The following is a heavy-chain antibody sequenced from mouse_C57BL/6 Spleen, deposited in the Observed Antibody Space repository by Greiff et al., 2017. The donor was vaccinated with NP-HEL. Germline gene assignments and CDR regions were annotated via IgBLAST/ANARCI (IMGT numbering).Heavy chain of an antibody. CDR3: ASPKTAQATGY. D-gene: IGHD3-2*02. CDR2: IYPRSGNT. V-gene: IGHV1-81*01. Sequence: VMLVESGAELARPGASVKLSCKASGYTFTSYGISWVKQRTGQGLEWIGEIYPRSGNTYYNEKFKGKATLTADKSSSTAYMELRSLTSEDSAVYFCASPKTAQATGYGGQGTTLTVSS. CDR1: GYTFTSYG. J-gene: IGHJ2*01.